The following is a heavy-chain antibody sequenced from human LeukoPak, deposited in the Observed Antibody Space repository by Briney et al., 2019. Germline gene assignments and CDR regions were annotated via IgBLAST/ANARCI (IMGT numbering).Heavy chain of an antibody. D-gene: IGHD4-17*01. J-gene: IGHJ3*02. CDR2: INHSGST. V-gene: IGHV4-34*01. CDR1: GGSFSGYY. Sequence: SETLSLTCAVYGGSFSGYYWSWIRQPPGKGLEWIGEINHSGSTNYNPSLKSRVTISVDTSKNQFSLKLSSVTAADTAVYYCARWAVTTGAFDTWGQGTMVTVSS. CDR3: ARWAVTTGAFDT.